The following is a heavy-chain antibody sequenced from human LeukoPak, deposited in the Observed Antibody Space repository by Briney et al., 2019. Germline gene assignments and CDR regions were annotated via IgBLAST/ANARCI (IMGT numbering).Heavy chain of an antibody. V-gene: IGHV4-59*01. CDR1: GFTFSDYY. D-gene: IGHD2-2*01. CDR2: IYYSGST. Sequence: GSLRLSCAASGFTFSDYYMSWIRQPPGKGLEWIGYIYYSGSTNYNPSLKSRVTISVDTSKNQFSLKLSSVTAADTAVYYCARGAGVVVPAANYYFDYWGQGTLVTVSS. CDR3: ARGAGVVVPAANYYFDY. J-gene: IGHJ4*02.